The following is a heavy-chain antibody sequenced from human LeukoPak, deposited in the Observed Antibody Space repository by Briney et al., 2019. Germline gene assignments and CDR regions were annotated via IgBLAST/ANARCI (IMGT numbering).Heavy chain of an antibody. J-gene: IGHJ4*02. D-gene: IGHD3-9*01. CDR1: GFTFSSYE. Sequence: GGSLRLSCAASGFTFSSYEMNWVRQAPGKGLEWVSSISSSSSYIYYADSVKGRFTISRDNAKNSLYLQMSSLRAEGTAIYYCARLYDILTGAFGYWGQGTLVTVSS. CDR3: ARLYDILTGAFGY. CDR2: ISSSSSYI. V-gene: IGHV3-21*01.